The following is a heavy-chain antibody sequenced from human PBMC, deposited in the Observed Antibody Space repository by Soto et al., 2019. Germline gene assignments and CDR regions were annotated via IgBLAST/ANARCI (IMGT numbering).Heavy chain of an antibody. Sequence: DVRLVESGGGLVQPGGSLRLSCAASRFTFSSYWMSWVRQAPGRGLEWVANMKEDGSDKYYADSVKGRFTISRDNAKKSLYVQMNSLRVEYTAVYYCARGIDDNASFGMDVWGQGTTVTVSS. CDR3: ARGIDDNASFGMDV. CDR2: MKEDGSDK. CDR1: RFTFSSYW. J-gene: IGHJ6*02. D-gene: IGHD1-1*01. V-gene: IGHV3-7*01.